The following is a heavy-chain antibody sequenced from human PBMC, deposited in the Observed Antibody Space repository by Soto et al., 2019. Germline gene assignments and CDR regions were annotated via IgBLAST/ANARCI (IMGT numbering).Heavy chain of an antibody. CDR1: GFSLSTSPVG. CDR2: TYWDDDK. Sequence: QITLKESGPTLVKPTQTLTLTCTFSGFSLSTSPVGVGWIRQPPGKALEWLALTYWDDDKRYSPSLKSRLTITQDSSKSQVVLIMANMNLVDTATYYCVHSSYYGYYYDYWGQGILVTVSS. D-gene: IGHD3-10*01. J-gene: IGHJ4*02. V-gene: IGHV2-5*02. CDR3: VHSSYYGYYYDY.